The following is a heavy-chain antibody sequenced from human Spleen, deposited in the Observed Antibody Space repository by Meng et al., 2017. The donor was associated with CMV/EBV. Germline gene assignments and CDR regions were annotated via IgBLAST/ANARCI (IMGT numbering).Heavy chain of an antibody. J-gene: IGHJ4*02. CDR3: AREGGMGELHY. CDR1: GSTFSDYY. CDR2: IKQDGSEK. V-gene: IGHV3-7*01. Sequence: GGSLRLSCAASGSTFSDYYMSWISQAPGKGLEWVANIKQDGSEKYYVDSVRGRFTISRDTATNSLYLQLNSLRVHDTAVYYCAREGGMGELHYWGQGTLVTVSS. D-gene: IGHD1-26*01.